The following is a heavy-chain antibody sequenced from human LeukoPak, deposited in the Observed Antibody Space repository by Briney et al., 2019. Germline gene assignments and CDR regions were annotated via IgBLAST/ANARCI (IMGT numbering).Heavy chain of an antibody. V-gene: IGHV3-66*01. CDR3: ARESSASV. CDR2: IYSGGST. D-gene: IGHD2-15*01. CDR1: GFTVSGNY. J-gene: IGHJ4*02. Sequence: GSLRLSCAASGFTVSGNYLGWVRQAPGKGLEWVSVIYSGGSTYYADSVKGRFTISRDNSKNTLYLQMNSLRAEDTAVYYCARESSASVWGQGTLVTVSS.